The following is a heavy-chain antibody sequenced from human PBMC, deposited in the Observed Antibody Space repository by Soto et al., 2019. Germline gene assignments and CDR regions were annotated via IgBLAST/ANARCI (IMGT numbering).Heavy chain of an antibody. J-gene: IGHJ4*02. CDR1: GGSISSGDYY. CDR3: ARAADYGGNPGSIE. CDR2: IYYSGST. Sequence: SETLSLTCTVSGGSISSGDYYWSWIRQPPGKGLEWIGYIYYSGSTYYNPSLKSRVTISVDTSKNQFSLKLSSVTAADTAVYYCARAADYGGNPGSIEWGQGTLVTVSS. V-gene: IGHV4-30-4*01. D-gene: IGHD4-17*01.